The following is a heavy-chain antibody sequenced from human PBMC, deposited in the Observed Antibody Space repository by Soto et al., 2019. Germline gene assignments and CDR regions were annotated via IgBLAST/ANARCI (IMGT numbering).Heavy chain of an antibody. D-gene: IGHD3-3*01. V-gene: IGHV4-39*01. J-gene: IGHJ4*02. Sequence: SETLSLTCAVSGGSISSNTYYWTWIRQPPGKGLEWIGSIHYRGSAYYNPSLKSRGTISVDTSNNQFSLNLSSVTAADTALYYCARLYRGATLFGVAMNFDFWGQGTLVTVSS. CDR1: GGSISSNTYY. CDR2: IHYRGSA. CDR3: ARLYRGATLFGVAMNFDF.